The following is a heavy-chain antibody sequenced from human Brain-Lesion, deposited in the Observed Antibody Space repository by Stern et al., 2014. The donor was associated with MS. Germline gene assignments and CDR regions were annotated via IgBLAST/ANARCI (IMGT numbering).Heavy chain of an antibody. CDR3: ARHDSVPRPSQLYSARDRGPGYFDY. J-gene: IGHJ4*02. CDR1: GGSISSSTYY. V-gene: IGHV4-39*01. Sequence: QVQLQESGPGLVKPSETLSLTCTVSGGSISSSTYYWAWLRQPPGQGLEWIGNIYYSGFTYYNPSLKSRVAISVDMSKNQFSLKLSSVTAADTAIYYCARHDSVPRPSQLYSARDRGPGYFDYWGQGTLVTVSS. D-gene: IGHD1-26*01. CDR2: IYYSGFT.